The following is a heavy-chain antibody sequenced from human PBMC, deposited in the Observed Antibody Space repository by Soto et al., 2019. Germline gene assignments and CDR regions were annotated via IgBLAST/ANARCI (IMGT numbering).Heavy chain of an antibody. J-gene: IGHJ6*02. CDR1: GGNFRSEA. V-gene: IGHV1-69*13. CDR2: IIPMFSTP. Sequence: ASVKVSCKASGGNFRSEAISWVRQAPGHGLEWMGRIIPMFSTPHYAQKFQVIVTIIAEESTTTVNMEMRGLTYADTAVYYCARAQFSDFLTADAYGMDVWGQGPSVTVSS. D-gene: IGHD3-9*01. CDR3: ARAQFSDFLTADAYGMDV.